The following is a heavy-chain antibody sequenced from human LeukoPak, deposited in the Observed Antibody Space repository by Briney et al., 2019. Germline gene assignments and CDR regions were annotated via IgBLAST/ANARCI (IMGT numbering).Heavy chain of an antibody. CDR1: GYTFTGYY. Sequence: AASVKVSCKASGYTFTGYYMHWVRQAPGQGLEWMGWFNPNHGDINYAQKFQDRVSMTRDTSISTAYMHLSRLRSDDTAVYYCARSPHILTGENFDYWGQGTLLTVSS. J-gene: IGHJ4*02. V-gene: IGHV1-2*02. CDR2: FNPNHGDI. CDR3: ARSPHILTGENFDY. D-gene: IGHD3-9*01.